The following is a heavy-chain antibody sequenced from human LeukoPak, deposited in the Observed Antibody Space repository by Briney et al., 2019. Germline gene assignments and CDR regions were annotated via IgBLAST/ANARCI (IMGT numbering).Heavy chain of an antibody. V-gene: IGHV4-61*08. CDR1: GGSISSGDYY. D-gene: IGHD1-1*01. CDR2: IYYSGST. Sequence: PSETLSLTCTVSGGSISSGDYYWSWIRQPPGKGLEWIGYIYYSGSTNYNPSLKSRVTISVDTSKNQFSLKLSSVTAADTAVYYCARDLNLEHFDYWGQGTLVTVSS. J-gene: IGHJ4*02. CDR3: ARDLNLEHFDY.